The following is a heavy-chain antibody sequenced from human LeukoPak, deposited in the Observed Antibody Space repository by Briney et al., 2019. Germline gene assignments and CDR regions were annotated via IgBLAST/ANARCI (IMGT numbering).Heavy chain of an antibody. CDR3: ARDYYGSGSYSWFDP. CDR2: IYSGGST. CDR1: GITVSSNY. D-gene: IGHD3-10*01. J-gene: IGHJ5*02. V-gene: IGHV3-66*01. Sequence: GGSLRLSCAASGITVSSNYMSWVRQAPGKGLEWVSVIYSGGSTYYADSVQGRFTISRDNSKNTLYLQMNSLRAEDTAVYYCARDYYGSGSYSWFDPWGQGTLVTVSS.